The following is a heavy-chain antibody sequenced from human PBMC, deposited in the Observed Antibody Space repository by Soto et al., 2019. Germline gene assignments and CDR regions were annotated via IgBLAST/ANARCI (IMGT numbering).Heavy chain of an antibody. CDR1: GGSTSSYY. CDR2: KPYTGSP. V-gene: IGHV4-59*12. CDR3: ARVGWGGDS. J-gene: IGHJ4*02. D-gene: IGHD6-19*01. Sequence: LSLTCTVSGGSTSSYYWSWIRQPPGKGLEWIGFKPYTGSPDYNPSLKSRVVISIDRSKNQFSLKLSSVTAADTAVYFCARVGWGGDSWGQGTLVTVSS.